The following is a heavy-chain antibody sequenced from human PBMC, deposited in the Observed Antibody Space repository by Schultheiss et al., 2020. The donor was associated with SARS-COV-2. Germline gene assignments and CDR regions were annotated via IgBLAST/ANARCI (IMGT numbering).Heavy chain of an antibody. J-gene: IGHJ6*02. CDR1: GFTVSSNY. CDR3: ARAVSYYYGMDV. V-gene: IGHV3-7*01. Sequence: GGSLRLSCAASGFTVSSNYMSWVRQAPGKGLEWVANIKQDGSEKYYVDSVKGRFTISRDNAKNSLYLQMNSLRAEDTAVYYCARAVSYYYGMDVWGQGTTVTVSS. CDR2: IKQDGSEK.